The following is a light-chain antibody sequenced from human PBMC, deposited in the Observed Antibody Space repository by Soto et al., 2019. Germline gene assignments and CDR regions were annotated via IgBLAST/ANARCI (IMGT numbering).Light chain of an antibody. J-gene: IGKJ2*01. CDR3: QQFDDSPPAFT. Sequence: ESVLTQSPGALSLSPGERATLSGRASQTVSSRYLTWYQQKPGQAPRLLIYGASIRATGIPDRFSGSRSGADFTLTISRLEPEDFAVYYCQQFDDSPPAFTFGQGTKLEI. CDR1: QTVSSRY. V-gene: IGKV3-20*01. CDR2: GAS.